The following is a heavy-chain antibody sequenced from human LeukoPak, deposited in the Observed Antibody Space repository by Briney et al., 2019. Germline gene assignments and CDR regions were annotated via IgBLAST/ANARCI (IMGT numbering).Heavy chain of an antibody. J-gene: IGHJ6*03. CDR2: INHSGIT. CDR1: GGSFTDYY. V-gene: IGHV4-34*01. D-gene: IGHD5-18*01. Sequence: ASETLSLTCAVYGGSFTDYYWNWIRQPPGKGLEWIGEINHSGITHYNPSLKSRVTISVDTPKNQFSLKLSSVTAAETAVYYCAREGRYRYGYNEYHLYMDIWGKGTTVTVSS. CDR3: AREGRYRYGYNEYHLYMDI.